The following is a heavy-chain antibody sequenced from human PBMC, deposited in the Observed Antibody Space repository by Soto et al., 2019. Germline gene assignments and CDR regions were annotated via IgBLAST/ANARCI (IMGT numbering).Heavy chain of an antibody. CDR2: ISYDGSNK. CDR1: GFTFSSYG. D-gene: IGHD3-10*01. CDR3: AKGSYMDY. J-gene: IGHJ4*02. Sequence: GGSLRLSCAASGFTFSSYGMHWVRQAPGKGLEWVAVISYDGSNKYYADSVKGRFTISRDNSKNTLYLQMNSLRAEDTAVYYCAKGSYMDYWGQRTLVTVSS. V-gene: IGHV3-30*18.